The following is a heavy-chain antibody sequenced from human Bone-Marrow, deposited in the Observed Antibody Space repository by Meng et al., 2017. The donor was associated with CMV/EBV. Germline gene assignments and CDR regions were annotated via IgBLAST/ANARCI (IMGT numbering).Heavy chain of an antibody. CDR1: GGSISSYY. CDR2: IYYSGST. J-gene: IGHJ6*02. CDR3: ARVSLYGDYVLSYGMDV. D-gene: IGHD4-17*01. Sequence: SETLSLTCNVSGGSISSYYWSWIRQPPGKGLEWIGYIYYSGSTNYNPSLKSRVTISVDTSKNQFSLKLSSVAAADTAVYYCARVSLYGDYVLSYGMDVWGQGTTVTVSS. V-gene: IGHV4-59*01.